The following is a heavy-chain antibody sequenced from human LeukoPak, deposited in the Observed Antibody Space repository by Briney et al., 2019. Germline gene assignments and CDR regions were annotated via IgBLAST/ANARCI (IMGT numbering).Heavy chain of an antibody. Sequence: ASVKVSCKVSGYTLTELSMHWVRQAPGKGLEWMGGFDPEDGETIYAQKFQGRVTITEDTSTDTAYMELSSLRSDDTAVYYCARDRTIQDYFDYWGQGTLVTVSS. CDR1: GYTLTELS. CDR2: FDPEDGET. V-gene: IGHV1-24*01. D-gene: IGHD5-24*01. CDR3: ARDRTIQDYFDY. J-gene: IGHJ4*02.